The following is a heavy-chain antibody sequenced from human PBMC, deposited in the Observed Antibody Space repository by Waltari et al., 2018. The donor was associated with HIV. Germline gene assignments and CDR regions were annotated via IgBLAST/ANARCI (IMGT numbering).Heavy chain of an antibody. CDR3: ARGARGYCTNGVCNWFDP. CDR2: INHSVST. V-gene: IGHV4-34*01. CDR1: GGSSSGSY. J-gene: IGHJ5*02. Sequence: QVQLQQWGAGLLKPSETLSLTCAVYGGSSSGSYWSWIRQPPGKGLEWIGEINHSVSTNYNPSLKSRVTISVDTSKNQFSLKLSSVTAADTAVYYCARGARGYCTNGVCNWFDPWGQGTLVTVSS. D-gene: IGHD2-8*01.